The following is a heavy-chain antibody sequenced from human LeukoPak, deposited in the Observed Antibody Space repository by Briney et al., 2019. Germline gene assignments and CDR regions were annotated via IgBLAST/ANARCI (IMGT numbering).Heavy chain of an antibody. CDR3: AKDPPHVSWLFDY. Sequence: GGSLRLSCAASGFTFSSYAMSWVRQAPGKGLEWVTAISGSGGRTSYADSVKGRFTISRDNSKNTLYLQMNSLRAEDTAVYYCAKDPPHVSWLFDYWGQGTLVTVSS. CDR1: GFTFSSYA. CDR2: ISGSGGRT. D-gene: IGHD3-16*01. V-gene: IGHV3-23*01. J-gene: IGHJ4*02.